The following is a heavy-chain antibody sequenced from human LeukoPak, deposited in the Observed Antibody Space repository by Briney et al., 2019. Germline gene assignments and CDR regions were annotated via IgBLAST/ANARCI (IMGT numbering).Heavy chain of an antibody. J-gene: IGHJ5*02. V-gene: IGHV4-59*01. D-gene: IGHD1-1*01. CDR2: IYYSGST. CDR3: ASLVNNWNDDNWFDP. CDR1: GFTFSSYA. Sequence: GSLRLSCAASGFTFSSYAMSWIRQPPGKGLEWIGYIYYSGSTNYNPSLKSRVTISVDTSKNQFSLKLSSVTAADAAVYYCASLVNNWNDDNWFDPWGQGTLVTVSS.